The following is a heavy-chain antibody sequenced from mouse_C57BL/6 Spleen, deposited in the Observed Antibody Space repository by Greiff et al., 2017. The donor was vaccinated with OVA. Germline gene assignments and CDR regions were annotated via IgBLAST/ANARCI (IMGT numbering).Heavy chain of an antibody. CDR3: TRDTAGSFDY. Sequence: EVKLMESGEGLVKPGGSLKLSCAASGFTFSSYAMSWVRQTPEKRLEWVAYISSGGDYIYYADTMKGRFTISRDNARNTLYLQMSSLKSEDTAMYYCTRDTAGSFDYWGQGTTLTVSS. CDR1: GFTFSSYA. V-gene: IGHV5-9-1*02. D-gene: IGHD1-2*01. J-gene: IGHJ2*01. CDR2: ISSGGDYI.